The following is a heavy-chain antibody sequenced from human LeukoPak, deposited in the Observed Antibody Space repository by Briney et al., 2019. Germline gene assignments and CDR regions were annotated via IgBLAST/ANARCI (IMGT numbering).Heavy chain of an antibody. Sequence: GGSLRLSCAASGFIFSAYGMHWVRQAPGEGLEWVAYIRHDESRTFYADSVKGRFTISRDDCKNTLYLPMHILRAEDTALYYCAKPVIPGSYQETYYMDVWGKGTTVTVS. CDR2: IRHDESRT. CDR1: GFIFSAYG. CDR3: AKPVIPGSYQETYYMDV. V-gene: IGHV3-30*02. J-gene: IGHJ6*03. D-gene: IGHD2-21*01.